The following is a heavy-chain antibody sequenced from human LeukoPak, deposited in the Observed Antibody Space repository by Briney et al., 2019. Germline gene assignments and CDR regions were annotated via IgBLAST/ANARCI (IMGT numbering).Heavy chain of an antibody. D-gene: IGHD3-10*01. J-gene: IGHJ6*02. CDR1: GFIFSQFW. Sequence: GGSLRLSCAGSGFIFSQFWMQWVRQVPRKGLVWVSRINGDGSSTNYADSVKGRFTVSRDNSENTLYLQMNSLRAEDTAVYYCAKGPYGLGIYYGMDVWGQGTTVTV. V-gene: IGHV3-74*01. CDR3: AKGPYGLGIYYGMDV. CDR2: INGDGSST.